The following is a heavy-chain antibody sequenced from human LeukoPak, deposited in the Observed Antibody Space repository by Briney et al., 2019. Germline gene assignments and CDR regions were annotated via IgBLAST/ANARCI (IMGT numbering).Heavy chain of an antibody. CDR3: ARKIAAAGEGDYFDY. V-gene: IGHV4-34*01. J-gene: IGHJ4*02. CDR2: INHSGST. D-gene: IGHD6-13*01. Sequence: SETLSLTCAVYGGSFSGYYWSWIRQPPGKGLEWIGEINHSGSTNYNPSLKSRVTISVDTSKNHFSLKLSSVTAADTAVYYCARKIAAAGEGDYFDYWGQGTLVTVSS. CDR1: GGSFSGYY.